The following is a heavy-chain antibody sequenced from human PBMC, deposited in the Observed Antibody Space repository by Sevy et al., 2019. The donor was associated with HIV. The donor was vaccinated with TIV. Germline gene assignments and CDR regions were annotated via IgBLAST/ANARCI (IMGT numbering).Heavy chain of an antibody. CDR2: ISGSGGST. Sequence: GGSLRLSCAASGFTFSSYAMSWVRQAPGKGLEWVSAISGSGGSTYYADSVKGRFTISRDNSKNRLYLRMNSLRAEDTGVYYRAKSTTIVGLIITPCDYWGQGTLVTV. CDR3: AKSTTIVGLIITPCDY. V-gene: IGHV3-23*01. J-gene: IGHJ4*02. CDR1: GFTFSSYA. D-gene: IGHD3-3*01.